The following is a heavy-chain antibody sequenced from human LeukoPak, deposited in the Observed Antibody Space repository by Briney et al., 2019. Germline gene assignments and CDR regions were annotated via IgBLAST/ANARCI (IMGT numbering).Heavy chain of an antibody. D-gene: IGHD3-22*01. Sequence: GGSLRLSCAASGFTFSDYYMSWIRQAPGKGLEWVSSISSSSSYIYYADSVKGRFTISRDNAKNSLYLQMNSLRAEDTAVYYCARSPAGYYDSSGYYHTYYYGMDVWGQGTTVTVSS. CDR1: GFTFSDYY. J-gene: IGHJ6*02. CDR2: ISSSSSYI. V-gene: IGHV3-11*06. CDR3: ARSPAGYYDSSGYYHTYYYGMDV.